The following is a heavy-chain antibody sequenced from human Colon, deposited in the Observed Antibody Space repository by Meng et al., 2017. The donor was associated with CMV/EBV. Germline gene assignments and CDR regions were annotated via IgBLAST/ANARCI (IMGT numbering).Heavy chain of an antibody. Sequence: ASVKVSCKTSGYTFSRDIFHWVRLAPGQGLEWMGLINPSGRSTAYGQKFRGRVTMTKDTSTSTIYTEVGSLRSEDTAVYYCVVTDCSDNACYPAHWGQGTQVTVSS. CDR1: GYTFSRDI. CDR2: INPSGRST. D-gene: IGHD2-2*01. V-gene: IGHV1-46*01. CDR3: VVTDCSDNACYPAH. J-gene: IGHJ4*02.